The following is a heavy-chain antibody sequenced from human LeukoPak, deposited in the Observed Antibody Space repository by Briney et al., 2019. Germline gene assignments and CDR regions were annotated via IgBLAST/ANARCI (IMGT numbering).Heavy chain of an antibody. CDR3: ARDWYYYDSSGYYHAYAFDY. D-gene: IGHD3-22*01. V-gene: IGHV3-33*08. CDR2: IWYDGSNK. Sequence: GGSLRLPCAASGFTFSSYGMHWVRQAPGKGLEWVAVIWYDGSNKYYADSVKGRFTISRDNSKNTLYLQMNSLRAEDTAVYYCARDWYYYDSSGYYHAYAFDYWGQGTLVTVSS. CDR1: GFTFSSYG. J-gene: IGHJ4*02.